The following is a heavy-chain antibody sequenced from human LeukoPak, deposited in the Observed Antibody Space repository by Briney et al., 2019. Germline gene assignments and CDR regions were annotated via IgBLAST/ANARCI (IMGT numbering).Heavy chain of an antibody. V-gene: IGHV1-18*01. Sequence: ASVKVSCKASGYTFTTYGVSWVRQAPGQGLEWMGWINTQNGETNYAQKLQGRVTMTKDTSTSTVYMEPRRLRSDDTAVYFCTVKGYDILTRCLADYFSYGLDVWGQGTTVTVSS. CDR3: TVKGYDILTRCLADYFSYGLDV. D-gene: IGHD3-9*01. CDR1: GYTFTTYG. J-gene: IGHJ6*02. CDR2: INTQNGET.